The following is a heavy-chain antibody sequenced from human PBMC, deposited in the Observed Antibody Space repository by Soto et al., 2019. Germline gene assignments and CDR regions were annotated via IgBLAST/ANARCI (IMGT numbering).Heavy chain of an antibody. CDR2: TYYRSKWYN. Sequence: PSQTLSLTCAISGDSVSSNSAAWNWIRQFPSRGLEWLGRTYYRSKWYNDYAVSVKSRITINPDTSKNQFSLQLNSVTPEDTAVYYCTQNVAVGGMDVWGQGTTVTVSS. CDR3: TQNVAVGGMDV. J-gene: IGHJ6*02. V-gene: IGHV6-1*01. D-gene: IGHD6-19*01. CDR1: GDSVSSNSAA.